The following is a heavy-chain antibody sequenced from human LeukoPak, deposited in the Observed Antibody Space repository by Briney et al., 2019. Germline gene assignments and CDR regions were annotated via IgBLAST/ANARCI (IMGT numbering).Heavy chain of an antibody. J-gene: IGHJ4*02. Sequence: GRSLRLSCAASGFTFSSYAMHWVRQAPGKGLEWVAVLSYDGSNKYYADSVKGRFTISRDNSKNTLYLQMNSLRAEDTAVYYCARDRRYSGYDEGYFDYWGQGILVTVSS. CDR1: GFTFSSYA. CDR3: ARDRRYSGYDEGYFDY. CDR2: LSYDGSNK. D-gene: IGHD5-12*01. V-gene: IGHV3-30-3*01.